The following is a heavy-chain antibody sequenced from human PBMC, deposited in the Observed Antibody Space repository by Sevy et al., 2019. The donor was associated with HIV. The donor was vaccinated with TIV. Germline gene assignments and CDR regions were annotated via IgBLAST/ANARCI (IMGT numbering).Heavy chain of an antibody. CDR3: AREVYDIMTGYSGGMDV. CDR1: GGSINSFY. V-gene: IGHV4-59*01. D-gene: IGHD3-9*01. CDR2: VDDSGRT. J-gene: IGHJ6*02. Sequence: SETLSLICTVSGGSINSFYWNWIRQSPGKGLEWIGYVDDSGRTNSNPSLKSRVTISKDSSQNQVSLKLTSVTAADTAVYYCAREVYDIMTGYSGGMDVWGQGTTVTVSS.